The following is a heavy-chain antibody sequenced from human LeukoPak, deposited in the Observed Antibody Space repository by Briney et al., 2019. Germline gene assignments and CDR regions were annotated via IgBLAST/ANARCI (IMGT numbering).Heavy chain of an antibody. V-gene: IGHV3-15*01. D-gene: IGHD3-3*01. CDR2: IKSKTDGGTT. J-gene: IGHJ1*01. CDR1: GFTFSNAW. Sequence: PGGSLRLSCAAFGFTFSNAWMSWVRQAPGKGLEWVGRIKSKTDGGTTDYAAPVKGRFTISRDDSKSTLYLQMNSLKTEDTAVYFLTPVFYYDFWSGYFNPRKTTEYFQHWSQGTLVTVSS. CDR3: TPVFYYDFWSGYFNPRKTTEYFQH.